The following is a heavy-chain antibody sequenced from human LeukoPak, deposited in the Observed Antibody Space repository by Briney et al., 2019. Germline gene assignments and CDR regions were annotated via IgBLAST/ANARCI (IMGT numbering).Heavy chain of an antibody. CDR2: ISSSSSYI. D-gene: IGHD1-26*01. CDR3: ASGGGGSYYGVFVY. Sequence: GGSLRLPCAASGFTFSSYSMNWVRQAPGKGLEWVSSISSSSSYIYYADSVKGRFTISRDNAKNSLYLQMNSLRAEDTAVYYCASGGGGSYYGVFVYWGQGTLVTVSS. V-gene: IGHV3-21*01. CDR1: GFTFSSYS. J-gene: IGHJ4*02.